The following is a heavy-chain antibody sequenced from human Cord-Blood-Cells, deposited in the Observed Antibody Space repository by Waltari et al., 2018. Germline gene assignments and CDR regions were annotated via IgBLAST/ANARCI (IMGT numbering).Heavy chain of an antibody. CDR2: ISYDGSNK. J-gene: IGHJ3*02. V-gene: IGHV3-30-3*01. CDR1: GFTFRSYA. CDR3: ARFWRYAFDI. Sequence: QVQLVESGGGVVQPGRSLRLSCSASGFTFRSYAMPRVRQAPGKGLEWVAVISYDGSNKYYADSVKGRFTISRDNSKNTLYLQMNSLRAEDTAVYYCARFWRYAFDIWGQGTMVTVSS. D-gene: IGHD3-3*01.